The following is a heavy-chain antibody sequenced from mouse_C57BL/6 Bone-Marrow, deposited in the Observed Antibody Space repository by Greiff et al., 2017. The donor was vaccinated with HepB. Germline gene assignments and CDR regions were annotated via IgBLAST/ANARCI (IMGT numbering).Heavy chain of an antibody. V-gene: IGHV3-6*01. J-gene: IGHJ3*01. CDR3: ARDHRYTTNPFAY. CDR1: GYSITSGYY. D-gene: IGHD1-1*01. CDR2: ISYDGSN. Sequence: EVHLVESGPGLVKPSQSLSLTCSVSGYSITSGYYWNWIRQFPGNKLEWMGYISYDGSNNYNPSLKNRISITRDTSKNQFFLKLNSVTTEDTATYYCARDHRYTTNPFAYWGQGTLVTVSA.